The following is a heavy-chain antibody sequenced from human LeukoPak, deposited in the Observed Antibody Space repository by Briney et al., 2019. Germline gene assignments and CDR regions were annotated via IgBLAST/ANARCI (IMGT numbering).Heavy chain of an antibody. CDR1: GFTFSSYW. Sequence: QPGGSLRLSCVASGFTFSSYWMSWVRQTPGKGLEWVAHLNQDGSERYYVDSVKGRFTISRENVKNSLYLQMNSLRAEDTAVYYCARDRGGSGPTTTDYWGQGTLVTVSS. D-gene: IGHD6-19*01. J-gene: IGHJ4*02. V-gene: IGHV3-7*01. CDR2: LNQDGSER. CDR3: ARDRGGSGPTTTDY.